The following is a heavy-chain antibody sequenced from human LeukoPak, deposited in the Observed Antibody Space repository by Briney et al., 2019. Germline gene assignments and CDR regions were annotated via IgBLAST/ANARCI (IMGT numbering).Heavy chain of an antibody. V-gene: IGHV1-24*01. D-gene: IGHD6-6*01. CDR2: FDPEDGET. J-gene: IGHJ6*02. CDR1: GYTLTELS. Sequence: EASVKVSCKVSGYTLTELSMHWVRQAPGKGLEWMGGFDPEDGETIYAQKFQGRVTMTEDTYTDTAYMELSSLRSDDTAVYYCARDRYRIAARHHYYYYGMDVWGQGTTVTVSS. CDR3: ARDRYRIAARHHYYYYGMDV.